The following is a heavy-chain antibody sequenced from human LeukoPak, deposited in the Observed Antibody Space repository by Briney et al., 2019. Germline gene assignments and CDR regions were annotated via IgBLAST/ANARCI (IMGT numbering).Heavy chain of an antibody. CDR1: GFTFSSYW. Sequence: GSLRLSCAASGFTFSSYWMSRVRQAPGKGLEWIGRIYYSGSTYYNPSLKSRVTISVDTSKNQFSLKVRSVTAADTAVYYCARCIVGAARRSLNWFDPWGQGTLVTVSS. V-gene: IGHV4-59*05. CDR3: ARCIVGAARRSLNWFDP. D-gene: IGHD1-26*01. CDR2: IYYSGST. J-gene: IGHJ5*02.